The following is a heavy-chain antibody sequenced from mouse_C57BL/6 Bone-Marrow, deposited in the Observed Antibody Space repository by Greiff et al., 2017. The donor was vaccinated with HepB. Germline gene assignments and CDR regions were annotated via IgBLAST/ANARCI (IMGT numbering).Heavy chain of an antibody. CDR2: ISSGSSTV. V-gene: IGHV5-17*01. CDR1: GFTFSDYG. Sequence: EVMLVESGGGLVKPGGSLKLSCAASGFTFSDYGMNWVRQAPEKGLEWVAYISSGSSTVYCADTVKGRFTISRDNAKNTLFLQMASLRSEDTAMYCGALLGRFAYWGQGTLVTVSA. CDR3: ALLGRFAY. D-gene: IGHD4-1*01. J-gene: IGHJ3*01.